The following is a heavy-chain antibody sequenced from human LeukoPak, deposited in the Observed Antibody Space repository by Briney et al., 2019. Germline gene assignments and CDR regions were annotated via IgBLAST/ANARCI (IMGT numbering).Heavy chain of an antibody. CDR3: ARGRGGPDY. J-gene: IGHJ4*02. CDR1: GGSISSGDYY. CDR2: INHSGST. D-gene: IGHD3-10*01. V-gene: IGHV4-39*07. Sequence: SETLSLTCTVSGGSISSGDYYWSWIRQPPGKGLEWIGEINHSGSTNYNPSLKSRVTISVDTSKNQFSLKLSSVTAADTAVYYCARGRGGPDYWGQGTLVTVSS.